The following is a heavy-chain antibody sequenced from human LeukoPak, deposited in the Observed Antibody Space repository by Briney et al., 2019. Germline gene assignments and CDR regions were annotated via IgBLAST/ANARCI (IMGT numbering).Heavy chain of an antibody. D-gene: IGHD3-22*01. J-gene: IGHJ4*02. V-gene: IGHV3-9*01. CDR3: AKGGIRYDSSGPTFDY. CDR1: GFTFDDYA. Sequence: GGSLRLSCAASGFTFDDYAMHWVRQAPGKGLEWVSGISWNSGSIGYADSVKGRFTISRDNAKNSLYLQMSSLRAEDTALYYCAKGGIRYDSSGPTFDYWGQGTLVTVSS. CDR2: ISWNSGSI.